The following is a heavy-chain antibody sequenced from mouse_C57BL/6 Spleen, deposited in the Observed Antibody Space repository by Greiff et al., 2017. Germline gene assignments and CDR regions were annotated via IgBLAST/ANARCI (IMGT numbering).Heavy chain of an antibody. Sequence: VQLQQSGAELVRPGASVKLSCKASGYTFTDYYINWVKQRPGQGLEWIARIYPGSGNTYYNEKFKGKATLTAEKSSSTAYMQLSSLTSEDSAVYFCASGYMDYWGQGTSVTVSS. CDR3: ASGYMDY. J-gene: IGHJ4*01. D-gene: IGHD2-14*01. CDR1: GYTFTDYY. V-gene: IGHV1-76*01. CDR2: IYPGSGNT.